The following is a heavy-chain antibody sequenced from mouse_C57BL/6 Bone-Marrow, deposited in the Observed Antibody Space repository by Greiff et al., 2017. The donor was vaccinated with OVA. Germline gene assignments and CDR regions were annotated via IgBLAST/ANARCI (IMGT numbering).Heavy chain of an antibody. D-gene: IGHD2-13*01. CDR1: GFTFSSYA. Sequence: EVQRVESGEGLVKPGGSLKLSCAASGFTFSSYAMSWVRQTPEKRLEWVAYISSGGDYIYYADTVKGRFTISRDNARNTLYLQMSSVKSEDTAMYYCTREGIYGDLDYWGQGTTLTVSS. CDR3: TREGIYGDLDY. CDR2: ISSGGDYI. V-gene: IGHV5-9-1*02. J-gene: IGHJ2*01.